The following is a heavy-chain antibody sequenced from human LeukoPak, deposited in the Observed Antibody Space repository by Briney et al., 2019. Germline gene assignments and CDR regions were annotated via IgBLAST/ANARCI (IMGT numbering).Heavy chain of an antibody. D-gene: IGHD4-17*01. V-gene: IGHV3-49*04. Sequence: GGSLRLSCTASGFTFGDYAMSWVRQAPGKGLEWVGFIRSKAYGGTTEYAASVKGRFTISRDDSKSIAYLQMNSLKTEDTAVYYCTRVRHPTTVTSNWFDPWGQGTLVTVSS. CDR2: IRSKAYGGTT. CDR3: TRVRHPTTVTSNWFDP. J-gene: IGHJ5*02. CDR1: GFTFGDYA.